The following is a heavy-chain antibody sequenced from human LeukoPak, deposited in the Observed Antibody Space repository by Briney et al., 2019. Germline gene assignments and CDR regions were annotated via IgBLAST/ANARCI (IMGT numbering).Heavy chain of an antibody. D-gene: IGHD6-19*01. CDR3: ASGSRAGRDY. V-gene: IGHV4-34*01. CDR1: GGSFSGYY. Sequence: XETLSLTCAVYGGSFSGYYWSWIRQPPGKGLEWIGEINHSGSTNYNPSLKSRVTISVDTSKNQFSLKLSSVTAADTAVYYCASGSRAGRDYWGQGTLVTVSS. J-gene: IGHJ4*02. CDR2: INHSGST.